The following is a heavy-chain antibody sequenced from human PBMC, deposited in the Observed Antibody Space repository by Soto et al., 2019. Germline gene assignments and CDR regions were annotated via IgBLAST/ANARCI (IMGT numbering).Heavy chain of an antibody. J-gene: IGHJ4*02. D-gene: IGHD2-2*01. V-gene: IGHV3-23*01. Sequence: HPGGSLRLSCAASGFTFSSYAMSWVRQAPGKGLEWVSAISGSGGSTYYADSVKGRFTISRDNSKNTLYLQMNSLRAEDTAVYYCAKDYAMLFAGRYYFDYWGQGTLVTVSS. CDR1: GFTFSSYA. CDR2: ISGSGGST. CDR3: AKDYAMLFAGRYYFDY.